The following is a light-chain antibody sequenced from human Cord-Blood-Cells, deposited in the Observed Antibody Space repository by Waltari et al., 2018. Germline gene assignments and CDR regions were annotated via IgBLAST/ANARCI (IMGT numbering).Light chain of an antibody. J-gene: IGLJ2*01. V-gene: IGLV2-11*01. CDR2: DVS. Sequence: QSALTQPRSVSGSPGQSVTIPCTGTSSDVGGYNYVPWYQQHPGKAPKLMIDDVSKRPSGVPDRFSGSKSGNTASLTISGLQAEDEADYYCCSYAGSYTYVVFGGGTKLTVL. CDR1: SSDVGGYNY. CDR3: CSYAGSYTYVV.